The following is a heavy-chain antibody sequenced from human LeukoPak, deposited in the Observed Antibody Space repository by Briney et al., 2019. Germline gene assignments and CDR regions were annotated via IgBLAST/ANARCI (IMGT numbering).Heavy chain of an antibody. CDR2: IYPGDSDT. J-gene: IGHJ5*02. D-gene: IGHD6-19*01. V-gene: IGHV5-51*01. CDR3: ARRVSVSGTPDWFDP. CDR1: GYSFTSYW. Sequence: GESLEISCKGSGYSFTSYWIGWVRQMPGKGLEWMGIIYPGDSDTRYSPSFQGQVTISADKSISTAYLQWSSLKASDTAMYYCARRVSVSGTPDWFDPWGQGTLVTVSS.